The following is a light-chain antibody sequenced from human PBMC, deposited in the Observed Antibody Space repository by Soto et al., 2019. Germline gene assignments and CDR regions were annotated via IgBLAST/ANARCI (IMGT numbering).Light chain of an antibody. CDR2: EAS. J-gene: IGLJ1*01. CDR3: GTWDSSLSAYV. V-gene: IGLV2-23*01. CDR1: SGDIGSYTL. Sequence: QSALTQPASVSGSPGQSTTISCTGTSGDIGSYTLVSWYQQHPGKAPKLMIYEASERPSGVSNRFSGSRSGNTASLTISGLQAEDEADYYCGTWDSSLSAYVFGTGTKVTVL.